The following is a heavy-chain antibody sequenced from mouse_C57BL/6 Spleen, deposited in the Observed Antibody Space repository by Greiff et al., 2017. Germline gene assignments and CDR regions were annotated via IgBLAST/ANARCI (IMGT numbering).Heavy chain of an antibody. V-gene: IGHV5-17*01. CDR1: GFTFSDYG. Sequence: EVQLVESGGGLVKPGGSLKLSCAASGFTFSDYGMHWVRQAPEKGLEWVAYISSGSSTIYYADTVKGRYTISRDNANSTPFLQMTSLRSEDTAMYYCARNYGSCYVGYWGQGTTLTVPS. CDR2: ISSGSSTI. CDR3: ARNYGSCYVGY. J-gene: IGHJ2*01. D-gene: IGHD1-1*01.